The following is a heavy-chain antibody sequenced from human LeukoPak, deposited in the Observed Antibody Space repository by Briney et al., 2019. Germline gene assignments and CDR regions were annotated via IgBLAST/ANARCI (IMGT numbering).Heavy chain of an antibody. CDR1: GGSISSYY. Sequence: SETLSLTCTVSGGSISSYYWSWIRQPPGKGLEWIGYVYYRGSINYNPSLKSRVTISVDTSKNQFSLKLSSVTAADTAVFFCARAPGGYGSGSRGAFDAWGQGTLVTVSS. CDR2: VYYRGSI. J-gene: IGHJ3*01. V-gene: IGHV4-59*01. CDR3: ARAPGGYGSGSRGAFDA. D-gene: IGHD3-10*01.